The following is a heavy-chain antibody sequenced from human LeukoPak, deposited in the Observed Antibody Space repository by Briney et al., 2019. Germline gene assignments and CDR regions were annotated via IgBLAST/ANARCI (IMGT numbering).Heavy chain of an antibody. CDR2: IYYSGST. Sequence: SETLSLTCTVSGGSIRSHYGRWIRQPRGGGRELIGYIYYSGSTNYNPSLKSRVTISVDTSKNHSSLQLTSVTAADTAVYYCASRADDVRGYTETFDIWGQGTMVTVSS. J-gene: IGHJ3*02. D-gene: IGHD3-16*02. CDR3: ASRADDVRGYTETFDI. CDR1: GGSIRSHY. V-gene: IGHV4-59*08.